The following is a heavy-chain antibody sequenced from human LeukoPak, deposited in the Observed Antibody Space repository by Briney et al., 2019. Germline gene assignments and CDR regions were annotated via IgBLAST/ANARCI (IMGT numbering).Heavy chain of an antibody. D-gene: IGHD5-12*01. J-gene: IGHJ4*02. Sequence: SETLSLTCTVSGGSISSSSYYWGWIRQPPGKGLEWIGSIYCSGSTYYNPSLKSRVTISVDTSKNQFSLKLSSVTAADTAVYYCARTATTPDYWGQGTLVTVSS. CDR1: GGSISSSSYY. V-gene: IGHV4-39*01. CDR2: IYCSGST. CDR3: ARTATTPDY.